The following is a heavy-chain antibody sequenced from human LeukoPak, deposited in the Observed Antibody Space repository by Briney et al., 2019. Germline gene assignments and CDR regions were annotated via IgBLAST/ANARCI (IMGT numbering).Heavy chain of an antibody. D-gene: IGHD3-16*01. J-gene: IGHJ6*03. V-gene: IGHV1-69*05. CDR2: IIPIFGTA. Sequence: SVKVSCKASGGTFSSYAISWVRQAPGQGLEWMGGIIPIFGTANYAQKFQGRVTITTDESTSTAHMELSSLRSEDTAVYYCARGIMRNYYYYYYMDVWGKGTTVTVSS. CDR1: GGTFSSYA. CDR3: ARGIMRNYYYYYYMDV.